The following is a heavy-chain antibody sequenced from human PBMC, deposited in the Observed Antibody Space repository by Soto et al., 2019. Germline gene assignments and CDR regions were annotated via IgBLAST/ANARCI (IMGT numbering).Heavy chain of an antibody. CDR3: AKERATTTAFDY. CDR2: ISGSGSST. D-gene: IGHD4-17*01. V-gene: IGHV3-23*01. J-gene: IGHJ4*02. Sequence: GGSLRLSCAASGFTFSSYAMTWVRQAPGKGLEWLSVISGSGSSTSYADSVKGRFTISRDNTKNTLFLQMNSLRAEDTAVYYCAKERATTTAFDYWGQGALVTVSS. CDR1: GFTFSSYA.